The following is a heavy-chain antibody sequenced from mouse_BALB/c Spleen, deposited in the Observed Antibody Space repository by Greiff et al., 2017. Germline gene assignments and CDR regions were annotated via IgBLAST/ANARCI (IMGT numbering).Heavy chain of an antibody. CDR1: GFTFNTYA. D-gene: IGHD1-2*01. J-gene: IGHJ3*01. CDR2: IRSKSNNYAT. V-gene: IGHV10-1*02. Sequence: EVKLLESGGGLVQPKGSLKLSCAASGFTFNTYAMNWVRQAPGKGLEWVARIRSKSNNYATYYADSVKDRFTISRDDSQSMLYLQMNNLKTEDTAMYYCVRQDYYGYGAWCAYWGQGTLVTVSA. CDR3: VRQDYYGYGAWCAY.